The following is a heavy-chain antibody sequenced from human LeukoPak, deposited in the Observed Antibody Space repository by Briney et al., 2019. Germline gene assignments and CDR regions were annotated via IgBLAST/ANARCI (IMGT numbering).Heavy chain of an antibody. D-gene: IGHD6-13*01. Sequence: GGSLRLSCAASGFTFSSYAMHWVRQAPGKGLEYVSAISSNGGSTYYANSVKGRFTISRDNSKNTLYLQMGSLRAEDMAVYYCARVSERAAAGPGIDYWGQGTLVTVSS. J-gene: IGHJ4*02. CDR3: ARVSERAAAGPGIDY. V-gene: IGHV3-64*01. CDR1: GFTFSSYA. CDR2: ISSNGGST.